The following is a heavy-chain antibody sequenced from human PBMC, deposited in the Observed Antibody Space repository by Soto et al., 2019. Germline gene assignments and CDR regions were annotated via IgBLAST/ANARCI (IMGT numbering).Heavy chain of an antibody. CDR3: ARSQLPLNWFDP. CDR1: GYTFTGYY. D-gene: IGHD2-2*01. V-gene: IGHV1-2*02. J-gene: IGHJ5*02. Sequence: GASVKVSCKASGYTFTGYYMHWARQAPGQGLEWMGWINPNSGGTNYAQKFQGRVTMTRDTSISTAYMELSRLRSDDTAVYYCARSQLPLNWFDPWGQGTLVTVSS. CDR2: INPNSGGT.